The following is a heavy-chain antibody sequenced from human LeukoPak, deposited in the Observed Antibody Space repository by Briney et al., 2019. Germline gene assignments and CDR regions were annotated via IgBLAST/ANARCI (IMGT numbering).Heavy chain of an antibody. Sequence: SETLSLTRIVSGGSISSGDYYWSWIRQPPGKGLEWIGYIYYSGSTYYNPSLKSRVTISVDTSKNQFSLKLSSVTAADTAVYYCARGDSSGYSTGVAFDIWGQGTMVTVSS. V-gene: IGHV4-30-4*01. CDR2: IYYSGST. CDR1: GGSISSGDYY. CDR3: ARGDSSGYSTGVAFDI. D-gene: IGHD3-22*01. J-gene: IGHJ3*02.